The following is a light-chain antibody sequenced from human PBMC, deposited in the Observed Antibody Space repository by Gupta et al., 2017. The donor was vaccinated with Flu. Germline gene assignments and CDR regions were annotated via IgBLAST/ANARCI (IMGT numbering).Light chain of an antibody. CDR1: QSIGTY. CDR3: QQSDRIPWT. J-gene: IGKJ1*01. CDR2: SSS. Sequence: DIRVTQSPSSLSASIGDRVSITCRASQSIGTYLNWYQQKPGTAPQVLIFSSSNLQSGVPSRFSGRGSGTEFTLTISGLQAEDFATYYCQQSDRIPWTFGQGTRVDIK. V-gene: IGKV1-39*01.